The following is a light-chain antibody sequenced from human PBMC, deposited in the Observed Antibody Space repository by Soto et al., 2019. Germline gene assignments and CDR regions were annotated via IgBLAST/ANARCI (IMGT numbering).Light chain of an antibody. CDR2: DVS. J-gene: IGLJ2*01. Sequence: QSVLTQPASVSGSPGQSITISCTGTSSDVGDYNYVSWYQQHPGKAPKLMIYDVSNRPSGVSNRFSGSKSGNTASLTISGLQAEDEADYYSSSYTSSSSVVFGGGTKLTVL. CDR3: SSYTSSSSVV. V-gene: IGLV2-14*01. CDR1: SSDVGDYNY.